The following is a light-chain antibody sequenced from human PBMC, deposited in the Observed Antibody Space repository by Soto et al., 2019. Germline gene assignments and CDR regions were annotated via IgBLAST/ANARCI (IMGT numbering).Light chain of an antibody. CDR2: GAS. Sequence: EIVMTQSPATLSVSPGDRVTLSCRAGERVGSNVAWYQHKPGQAPRLLIYGASVRATGIPDRFSGSGSETEFTLTISSLQSEDFAVYYCQQWIRWTFGQGTRLELK. V-gene: IGKV3-15*01. CDR3: QQWIRWT. J-gene: IGKJ1*01. CDR1: ERVGSN.